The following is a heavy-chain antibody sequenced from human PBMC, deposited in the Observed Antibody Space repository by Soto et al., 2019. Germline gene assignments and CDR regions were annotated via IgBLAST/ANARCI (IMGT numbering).Heavy chain of an antibody. CDR2: ISSSSSTI. J-gene: IGHJ6*03. Sequence: GGSLRLSCAASGFTFSSYSMNWVRQAPGKGLERVSYISSSSSTIYYADSVKGRFTISRDNAKNSLYLQMNSLIGGDTDVDDCARDFGGYCRGGSCYYYYYMDVCAKGTTVTVPS. D-gene: IGHD2-15*01. CDR3: ARDFGGYCRGGSCYYYYYMDV. CDR1: GFTFSSYS. V-gene: IGHV3-48*01.